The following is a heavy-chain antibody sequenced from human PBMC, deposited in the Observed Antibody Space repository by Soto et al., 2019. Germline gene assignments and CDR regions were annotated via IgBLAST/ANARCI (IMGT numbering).Heavy chain of an antibody. J-gene: IGHJ6*04. CDR1: GGIFNSYA. D-gene: IGHD6-13*01. CDR2: ILPGFGTP. V-gene: IGHV1-69*06. CDR3: ATSAQAGLAGSMDV. Sequence: QMQMVQSGAEVKKPGSSVKVSCKASGGIFNSYAISWVRQAPGQGLEWMGGILPGFGTPRNSQKFQGRVTITADRSTSTSYRELSSLRSEDTAVYFCATSAQAGLAGSMDVWGKG.